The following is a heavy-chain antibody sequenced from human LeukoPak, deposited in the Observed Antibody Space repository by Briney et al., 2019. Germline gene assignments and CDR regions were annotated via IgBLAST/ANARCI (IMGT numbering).Heavy chain of an antibody. D-gene: IGHD3-22*01. CDR2: VHMSGST. CDR1: GDTINPYH. Sequence: SETLSLTCTVSGDTINPYHWTWFRQTAGKGLEWIGRVHMSGSTNYNPSLWSRVAISMDNSKNQFSLKVNSVTAADTGVYYCARDESSRDDSGGYHYWGQGTLVTVSS. J-gene: IGHJ4*02. CDR3: ARDESSRDDSGGYHY. V-gene: IGHV4-4*07.